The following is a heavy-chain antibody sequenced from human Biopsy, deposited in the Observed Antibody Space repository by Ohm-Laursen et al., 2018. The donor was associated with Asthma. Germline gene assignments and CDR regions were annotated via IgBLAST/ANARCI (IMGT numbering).Heavy chain of an antibody. CDR3: ARNLPGYTYGPFED. Sequence: TLSLTWTVSGASITTSPSYWSWLRLLPGKGLEWIGCIYYSGETFFNPSLKNPLFMSLDSSKNQFSLKMTSVTVADTAVYFCARNLPGYTYGPFEDWGQGTLATVSS. CDR2: IYYSGET. V-gene: IGHV4-31*01. CDR1: GASITTSPSY. J-gene: IGHJ4*02. D-gene: IGHD5-18*01.